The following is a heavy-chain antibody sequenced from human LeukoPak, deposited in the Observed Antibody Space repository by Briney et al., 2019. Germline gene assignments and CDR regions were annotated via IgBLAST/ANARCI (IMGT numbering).Heavy chain of an antibody. CDR1: GFTFSSYA. CDR2: ISYDGSNK. D-gene: IGHD6-6*01. CDR3: ARDKVAARRDGVPHY. V-gene: IGHV3-30*09. J-gene: IGHJ4*02. Sequence: GGSLRLSCAASGFTFSSYAMHWVRQAPDKGLEWVAVISYDGSNKYYADSVKGRFAISRDNSKNTLYLQMNSLRAEDTAVYYCARDKVAARRDGVPHYWGQGTLVTVSS.